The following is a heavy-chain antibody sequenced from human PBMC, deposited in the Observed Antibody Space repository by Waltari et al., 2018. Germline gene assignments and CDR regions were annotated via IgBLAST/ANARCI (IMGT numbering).Heavy chain of an antibody. Sequence: QVQVVQSGAEVMKPGASVKVSCKVSEYTLTGLSMHWVRQLPGKGLEWMGLFDPKDGETISEQKFQGRVTMTEDTSTDTAYMELSSLRSEDTAVYYCHLMGRNIVLAGATPSYYSYMDVWGRGTTVTVSS. J-gene: IGHJ6*03. CDR2: FDPKDGET. D-gene: IGHD2-15*01. V-gene: IGHV1-24*01. CDR1: EYTLTGLS. CDR3: HLMGRNIVLAGATPSYYSYMDV.